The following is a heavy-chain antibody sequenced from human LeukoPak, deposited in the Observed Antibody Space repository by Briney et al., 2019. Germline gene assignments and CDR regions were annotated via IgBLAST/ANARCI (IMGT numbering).Heavy chain of an antibody. D-gene: IGHD3-10*01. CDR3: ARSPRLLWFGEPQPDAFDI. CDR1: GGSISSYY. J-gene: IGHJ3*02. CDR2: IYYSGST. Sequence: SETLSLTCTVSGGSISSYYWSWIRQPPGKGLEWIGYIYYSGSTNYNPSLKSRVTISVDTSKNQFSLKLSSVTAADTAVYYCARSPRLLWFGEPQPDAFDIWGQGTMVTVSS. V-gene: IGHV4-59*01.